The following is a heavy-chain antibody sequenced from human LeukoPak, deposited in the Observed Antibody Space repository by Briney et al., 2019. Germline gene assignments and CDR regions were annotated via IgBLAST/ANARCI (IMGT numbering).Heavy chain of an antibody. CDR3: ARSTYYYYYMDV. CDR1: GFTFNNYG. CDR2: IRYNGNNQ. Sequence: GGSLRLSCAASGFTFNNYGMHWVRQAPGKGLEWVAFIRYNGNNQYYADSVKGRFTISRDNSKNTLYLQMNSLKGDDTAVYYCARSTYYYYYMDVWGKGTTVTISS. J-gene: IGHJ6*03. V-gene: IGHV3-30*02.